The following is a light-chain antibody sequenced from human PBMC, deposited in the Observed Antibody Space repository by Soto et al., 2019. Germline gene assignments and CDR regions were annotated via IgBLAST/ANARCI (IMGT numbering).Light chain of an antibody. J-gene: IGLJ1*01. Sequence: QSVLTQPRSVSGSPGQSVTISCTGTSSDVGVYNYVSWYQQYPGKAPKIMIYDVSKRPSGVPDRFPGSKSDNTASLTISGLQAEDEADYYCCSYAGSYTFVFGIGTKVTV. V-gene: IGLV2-11*01. CDR3: CSYAGSYTFV. CDR1: SSDVGVYNY. CDR2: DVS.